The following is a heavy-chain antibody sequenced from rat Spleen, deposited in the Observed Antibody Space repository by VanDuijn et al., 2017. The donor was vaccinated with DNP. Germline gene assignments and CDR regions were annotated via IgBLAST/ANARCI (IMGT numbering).Heavy chain of an antibody. D-gene: IGHD1-2*01. CDR1: GFTFSNHG. Sequence: EVQLVESGGGLVQPGRSLKLSCEASGFTFSNHGMAWVRQAPTKGLEWVASINTGGGNTYYRDSVKGRFTISRDNAKSTLYLQMDSLRSEETATYYCARHVSTTAGNYGMDAWGQGTSVTVSS. V-gene: IGHV5S11*01. CDR2: INTGGGNT. J-gene: IGHJ4*01. CDR3: ARHVSTTAGNYGMDA.